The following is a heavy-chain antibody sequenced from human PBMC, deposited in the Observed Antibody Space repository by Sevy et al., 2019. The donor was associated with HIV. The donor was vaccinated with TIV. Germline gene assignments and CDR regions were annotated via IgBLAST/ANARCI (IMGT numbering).Heavy chain of an antibody. D-gene: IGHD2-15*01. CDR2: ISGSGGST. J-gene: IGHJ4*02. V-gene: IGHV3-23*01. Sequence: QLGGSLRLSCAASGFTFSSYAMSWVRQAPGKGLEWVSAISGSGGSTYYADSVKGRFTISRDNSKNTLYLQMNSLRAEDTAVYYCAKAATPFIVVVVAATPFDYWGQGTLVTVSS. CDR1: GFTFSSYA. CDR3: AKAATPFIVVVVAATPFDY.